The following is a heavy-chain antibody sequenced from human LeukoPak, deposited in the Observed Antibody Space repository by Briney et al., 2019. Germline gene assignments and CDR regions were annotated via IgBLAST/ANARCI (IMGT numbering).Heavy chain of an antibody. CDR2: IYSSGST. D-gene: IGHD2-21*02. CDR1: GGSISSGTYY. Sequence: SQTLSLTCTVSGGSISSGTYYWSWIRQPAGKRLEWIGRIYSSGSTNYNPSLKSRVTISVDTSKNQFSLKLSSVTAADTAVYYCARGGYCGGDCYFYYWGQGTLVTVSS. J-gene: IGHJ4*02. V-gene: IGHV4-61*02. CDR3: ARGGYCGGDCYFYY.